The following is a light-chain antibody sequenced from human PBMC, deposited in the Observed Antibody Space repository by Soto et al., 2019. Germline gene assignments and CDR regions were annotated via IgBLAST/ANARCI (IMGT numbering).Light chain of an antibody. Sequence: QLVLTQSPSASASLGASVKLTSTLSSGHSTYAIAWHQQQPEKGPRYLMKLNSDGSHSKGDGIPDRFSGSSSGAERYLTISSLQSEDEADYYCQTWGSGFSVFGGGTKLTVL. CDR3: QTWGSGFSV. CDR1: SGHSTYA. V-gene: IGLV4-69*02. CDR2: LNSDGSH. J-gene: IGLJ2*01.